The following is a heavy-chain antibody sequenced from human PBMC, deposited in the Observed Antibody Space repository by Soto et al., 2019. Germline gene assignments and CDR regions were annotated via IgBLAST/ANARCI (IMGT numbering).Heavy chain of an antibody. Sequence: SETLSLTCTVSGGSISSSSYYWGWIRQPPGKGLEWIGSIYYSGSTYYNPSLKSRVTISVDTSKNQFSLKLSSVTAADTAVYYCARNLGYCSSTSCSKGWYYYYGMDVWGQGTTVTVS. CDR1: GGSISSSSYY. J-gene: IGHJ6*02. CDR2: IYYSGST. V-gene: IGHV4-39*01. D-gene: IGHD2-2*01. CDR3: ARNLGYCSSTSCSKGWYYYYGMDV.